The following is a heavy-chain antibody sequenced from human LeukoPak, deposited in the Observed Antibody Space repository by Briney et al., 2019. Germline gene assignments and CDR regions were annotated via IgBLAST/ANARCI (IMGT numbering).Heavy chain of an antibody. CDR2: IHHSGST. J-gene: IGHJ4*02. D-gene: IGHD3-3*01. Sequence: ASETLSLTCAVSGGSISSSNWGSWVRQPPGEGLEWIGEIHHSGSTNYTPSLKSRVTISVDKAKNQVSLKLMSVTAADTAVYYCARVAWRGKSFDYWGQGTLVTVSS. V-gene: IGHV4-4*02. CDR3: ARVAWRGKSFDY. CDR1: GGSISSSNW.